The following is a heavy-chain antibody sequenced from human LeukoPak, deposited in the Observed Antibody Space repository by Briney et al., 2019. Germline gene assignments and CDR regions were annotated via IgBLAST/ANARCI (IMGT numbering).Heavy chain of an antibody. V-gene: IGHV3-30*18. J-gene: IGHJ4*02. CDR3: AKDKGPGGSYTVIGLHY. Sequence: GGSLRLSCAASGFTFSSYGMHWVRQAPGKGLEWVAVISYDGSNKYYADSVKGRFTISRDNSKNTLYLQMNSLRAEDTALYYCAKDKGPGGSYTVIGLHYWGQGTLVTVSS. CDR1: GFTFSSYG. D-gene: IGHD1-26*01. CDR2: ISYDGSNK.